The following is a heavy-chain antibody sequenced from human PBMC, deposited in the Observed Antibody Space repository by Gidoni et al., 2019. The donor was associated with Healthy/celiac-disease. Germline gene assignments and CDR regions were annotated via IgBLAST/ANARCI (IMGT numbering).Heavy chain of an antibody. D-gene: IGHD4-17*01. V-gene: IGHV4-61*02. J-gene: IGHJ4*02. CDR3: ARETNYGGHFDY. CDR1: AGSISSGSYY. Sequence: QVQLQESGPGLVKPSQTLSITCTVSAGSISSGSYYWSWIRQPAGKGLEWIGSSYTSGSTNYNPSLKSRVTMSVDTSKNQFSLKLSSVTAADTAVYYCARETNYGGHFDYWGQGTLVTVSS. CDR2: SYTSGST.